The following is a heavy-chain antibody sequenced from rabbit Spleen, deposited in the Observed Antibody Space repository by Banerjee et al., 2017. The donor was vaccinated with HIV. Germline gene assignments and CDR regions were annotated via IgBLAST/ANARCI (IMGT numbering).Heavy chain of an antibody. Sequence: QEQLVESGGGLVQPTGSLTLTCKASGFSFSNNYYMCWVRQAPGKGLEWIGCIYTGDGTSTAYASWAKGRFTVSKTSSTTVTLQLRSLTAADTATYFCARGSATMTMVITGYYLSLWGPGTLVTVS. CDR2: IYTGDGTST. D-gene: IGHD2-1*01. J-gene: IGHJ6*01. CDR3: ARGSATMTMVITGYYLSL. V-gene: IGHV1S45*01. CDR1: GFSFSNNYY.